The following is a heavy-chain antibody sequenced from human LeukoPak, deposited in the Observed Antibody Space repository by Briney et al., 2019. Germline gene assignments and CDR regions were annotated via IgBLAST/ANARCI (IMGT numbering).Heavy chain of an antibody. Sequence: GGSLRLSCAASGFTFSSYGMHSVRQAPGKGLEWVAFIRYDGSNKYYADPVKGRFTISRDNSKNTLYLQMNSLIAEDTAVYYCAKEEGELERRFTHFDYWGQGTLVTVSS. V-gene: IGHV3-30*02. J-gene: IGHJ4*02. CDR3: AKEEGELERRFTHFDY. CDR2: IRYDGSNK. D-gene: IGHD1-1*01. CDR1: GFTFSSYG.